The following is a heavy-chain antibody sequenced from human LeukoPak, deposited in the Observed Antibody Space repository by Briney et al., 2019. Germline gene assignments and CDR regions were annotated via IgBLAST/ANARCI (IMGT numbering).Heavy chain of an antibody. D-gene: IGHD6-25*01. Sequence: ASVKVSCKASGYTFTSYAMHWVRQAPGQRLEWMGWINAGNGNTKYSQKFQGRVTITRDTSASTAYMELSSLRSEDTAVYSCARVAPAPGFGYSSAGDYYYGRAVWGKGPPVTVSS. CDR2: INAGNGNT. CDR3: ARVAPAPGFGYSSAGDYYYGRAV. V-gene: IGHV1-3*01. J-gene: IGHJ6*04. CDR1: GYTFTSYA.